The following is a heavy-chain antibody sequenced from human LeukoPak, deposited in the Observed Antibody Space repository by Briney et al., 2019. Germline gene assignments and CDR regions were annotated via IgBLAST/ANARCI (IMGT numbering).Heavy chain of an antibody. CDR1: DGSISGYH. D-gene: IGHD4-23*01. V-gene: IGHV4-59*01. CDR2: IYFTGFT. CDR3: ARDAYGGNSWGWFDP. Sequence: PSETLSLTCTVTDGSISGYHWSWIRQSPGKGLEWIGYIYFTGFTHYNPSLKSRVTMSVDMSKNQFSLNLNSVTAADTAVYYCARDAYGGNSWGWFDPWGQGTLVTVSA. J-gene: IGHJ5*02.